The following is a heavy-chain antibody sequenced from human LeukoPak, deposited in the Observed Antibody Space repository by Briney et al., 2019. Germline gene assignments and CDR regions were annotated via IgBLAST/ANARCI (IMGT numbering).Heavy chain of an antibody. V-gene: IGHV1-2*02. Sequence: ASVKVSCKASGYTFTGYYMHWVRQAPGQGLEWMGWINPNSGGTNYAQKFQGRVTMTRDTSISTAYMELSRLRSDDTAVYYCAGIAISRGAFDIWGQGTMVTVSS. J-gene: IGHJ3*02. CDR1: GYTFTGYY. CDR3: AGIAISRGAFDI. D-gene: IGHD6-13*01. CDR2: INPNSGGT.